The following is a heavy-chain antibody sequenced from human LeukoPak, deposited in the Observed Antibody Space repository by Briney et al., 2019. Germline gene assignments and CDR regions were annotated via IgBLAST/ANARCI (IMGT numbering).Heavy chain of an antibody. J-gene: IGHJ4*02. CDR3: AKDTYDSSWSYFDY. V-gene: IGHV3-30*18. CDR1: GFTFSSYG. Sequence: GGSLRLSWAASGFTFSSYGMHWVRQAPGKGLEWVAVISYDGSNKYYADSVKGRFTISRDNSKNTLYLQMNSLRAEDTAVYYCAKDTYDSSWSYFDYWGQGTLVTVSS. D-gene: IGHD6-13*01. CDR2: ISYDGSNK.